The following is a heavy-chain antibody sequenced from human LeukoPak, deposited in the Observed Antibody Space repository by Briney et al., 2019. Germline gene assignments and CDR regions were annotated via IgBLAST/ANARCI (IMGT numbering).Heavy chain of an antibody. D-gene: IGHD3-10*01. J-gene: IGHJ5*02. Sequence: GGSLRLSCAASGFTFSSEWMHWVRQAPGRGLVWISHIDGDGRTTNYGDSVRGRFTVSRDNAKNTLYLQMNSLRAEDTAVYYCARDVPRTSGPWGQGTLVTVSS. CDR3: ARDVPRTSGP. CDR2: IDGDGRTT. CDR1: GFTFSSEW. V-gene: IGHV3-74*01.